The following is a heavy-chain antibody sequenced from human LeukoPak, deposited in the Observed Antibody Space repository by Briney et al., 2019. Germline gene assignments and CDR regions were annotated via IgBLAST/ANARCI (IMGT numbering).Heavy chain of an antibody. J-gene: IGHJ6*02. D-gene: IGHD6-19*01. CDR1: GGTFSSYA. CDR2: IIPIFDTA. Sequence: SVKVSCKASGGTFSSYAISWVRQAPGQGLEWMGRIIPIFDTANYAQKFQGRVTITADKSTSTAYMELSSLRSEDTAVYYCAREQWLITRNMDVWGQGTTVTVSS. V-gene: IGHV1-69*06. CDR3: AREQWLITRNMDV.